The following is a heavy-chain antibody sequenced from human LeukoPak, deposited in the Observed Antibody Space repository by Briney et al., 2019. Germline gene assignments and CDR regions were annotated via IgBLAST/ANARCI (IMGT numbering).Heavy chain of an antibody. V-gene: IGHV4-34*01. CDR3: PRGAPPNDYVWGRYRYLFDY. Sequence: PSETLSLTCAVSGGSFSGYYWSWIRQPPGKGLEWIGEINHSGSTNYNPSLKSRVTISVDTSKNQFSLKLSSVAAADTAVYYCPRGAPPNDYVWGRYRYLFDYWGEGTLVTVSS. J-gene: IGHJ4*02. D-gene: IGHD3-16*02. CDR1: GGSFSGYY. CDR2: INHSGST.